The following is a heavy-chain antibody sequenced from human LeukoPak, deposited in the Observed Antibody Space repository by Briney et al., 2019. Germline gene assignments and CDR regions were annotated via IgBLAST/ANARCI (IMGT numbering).Heavy chain of an antibody. CDR1: GGSFSGYY. CDR3: ARGIHVYYYYYYMDV. J-gene: IGHJ6*03. V-gene: IGHV4-34*01. Sequence: SETLSLTCAVYGGSFSGYYWSWIRQPPGKGLEWLGEINHSGSTSYNPSLKSRVTISVDTSKNQFSLKLSSVTAADTAVYYCARGIHVYYYYYYMDVWGKGTTVTVSS. CDR2: INHSGST.